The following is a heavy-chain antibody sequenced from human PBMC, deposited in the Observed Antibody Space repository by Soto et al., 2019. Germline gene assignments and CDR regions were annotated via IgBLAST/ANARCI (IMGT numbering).Heavy chain of an antibody. Sequence: PSETLSLTCAVSGGSISSSNWWNWVRQPPGKRLEWIGEIHHSGSTNYNPSLKSRVTISVDKSKNQFSLKLNSVTAADTAVYYCARVRQGCSSTSCYFDPWGQGTLVTVSS. CDR3: ARVRQGCSSTSCYFDP. V-gene: IGHV4-4*02. CDR2: IHHSGST. J-gene: IGHJ5*02. CDR1: GGSISSSNW. D-gene: IGHD2-2*01.